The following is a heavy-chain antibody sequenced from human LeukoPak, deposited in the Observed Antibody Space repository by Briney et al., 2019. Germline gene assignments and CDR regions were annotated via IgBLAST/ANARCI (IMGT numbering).Heavy chain of an antibody. V-gene: IGHV4-39*07. CDR3: ARTQAARLFDY. CDR1: GGSISSSSYY. Sequence: SEALSLTCTVSGGSISSSSYYWGWIRQPPGKGLEWIGSIYYSGSTYYNPSLKSRVTISVDTSKNQFSLKLSSVTAADTAVYYCARTQAARLFDYWGQGTLVTVSS. D-gene: IGHD6-6*01. CDR2: IYYSGST. J-gene: IGHJ4*02.